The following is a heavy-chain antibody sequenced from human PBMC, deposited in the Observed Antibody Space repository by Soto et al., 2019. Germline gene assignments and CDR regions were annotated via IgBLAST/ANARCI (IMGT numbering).Heavy chain of an antibody. Sequence: PSETLSLTCAVYGGSFSGNDWSWIRQPPGRGLEWIGEINESGNTNYNPSLESRVTISVDRSKNQFSLTLNTVTAADTAVYYCARGPTSNYDTSGYYSYDFYGMDVWGQGTTVTVSS. J-gene: IGHJ6*02. CDR2: INESGNT. D-gene: IGHD3-22*01. CDR1: GGSFSGND. V-gene: IGHV4-34*01. CDR3: ARGPTSNYDTSGYYSYDFYGMDV.